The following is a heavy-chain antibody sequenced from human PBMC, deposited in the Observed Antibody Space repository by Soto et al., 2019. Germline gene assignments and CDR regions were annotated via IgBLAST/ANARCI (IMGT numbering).Heavy chain of an antibody. CDR3: ARIRTMVPDGDAFDI. V-gene: IGHV6-1*01. D-gene: IGHD3-10*01. CDR2: TYYRSKWYN. CDR1: GDSVSSNSAA. Sequence: PSQTLSLTCAISGDSVSSNSAAWNWVRQSPSRGLEWLGRTYYRSKWYNDYAVSVKSRITTNPDTSKNQFSLQLDSVTPEDTAVYYCARIRTMVPDGDAFDIWGQGTMVTVSS. J-gene: IGHJ3*02.